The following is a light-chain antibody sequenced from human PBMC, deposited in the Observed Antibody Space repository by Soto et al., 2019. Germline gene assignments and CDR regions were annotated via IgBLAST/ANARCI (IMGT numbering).Light chain of an antibody. CDR1: QSVSSN. CDR3: QQYNNWT. Sequence: EIVMTQSPATLSVSPGERATLSCRASQSVSSNLAWYQQKPGQAPRLLIYGASTRATGIPARFSGSGSGTEFTPTISSLQSEDFAVYYCQQYNNWTFGQGTKVDIK. J-gene: IGKJ1*01. V-gene: IGKV3-15*01. CDR2: GAS.